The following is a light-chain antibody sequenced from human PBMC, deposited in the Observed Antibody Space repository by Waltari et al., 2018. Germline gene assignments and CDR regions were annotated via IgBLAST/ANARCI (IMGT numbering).Light chain of an antibody. J-gene: IGKJ3*01. Sequence: DIQMTQSPSSLSAFVGDRVIMTCQASQDISNYLNWYQQKPGKAPKLLIRDASNLETGVPSRFSGSQSPTDFTLTISSLQPEDVGTYYCQRYDNLPIFAFGPGTKVEIK. CDR1: QDISNY. CDR2: DAS. CDR3: QRYDNLPIFA. V-gene: IGKV1-33*01.